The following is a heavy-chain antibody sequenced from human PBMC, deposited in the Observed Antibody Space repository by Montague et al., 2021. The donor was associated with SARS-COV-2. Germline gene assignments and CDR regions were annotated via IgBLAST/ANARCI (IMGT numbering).Heavy chain of an antibody. D-gene: IGHD2-21*02. CDR3: ARESDRYPSGTQYFDL. CDR2: IYYSGST. V-gene: IGHV4-59*01. J-gene: IGHJ2*01. CDR1: GGSISSYY. Sequence: SETLSLTCTASGGSISSYYWSWIRQPPGKALEWIGYIYYSGSTNYNPSLNSRVTISVDTSKNQFSLKLTSVTAADTAVYFCARESDRYPSGTQYFDLWGRGTLVTVSS.